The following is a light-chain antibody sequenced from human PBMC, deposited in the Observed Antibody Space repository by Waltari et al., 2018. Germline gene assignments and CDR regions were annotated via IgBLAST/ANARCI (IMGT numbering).Light chain of an antibody. V-gene: IGLV7-43*01. CDR2: STS. CDR1: TGAVTSDHH. Sequence: QTVVTQEPSLTVSPGGTVTLACASSTGAVTSDHHPNWIQQKPGQAPRTLVNSTSNKHSWTPDRVSCALLGGKAALTLSGVQPEDEAEYYCLLHYGGAWMFGGGTKLTVL. CDR3: LLHYGGAWM. J-gene: IGLJ3*02.